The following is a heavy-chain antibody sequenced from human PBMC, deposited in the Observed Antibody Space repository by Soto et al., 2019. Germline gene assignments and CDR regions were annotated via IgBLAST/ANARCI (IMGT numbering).Heavy chain of an antibody. CDR2: IYYSGST. CDR1: GGSISSGAYY. CDR3: ARGLADYDILTGYYGLDGMDV. Sequence: TLSLTCTVSGGSISSGAYYWSWIRQHPGKGLVWIGYIYYSGSTYYNPSLKSRVTISVDTSKNQFSLKLSSVTAADTAVYYCARGLADYDILTGYYGLDGMDVWGQGTTVTVSS. J-gene: IGHJ6*02. D-gene: IGHD3-9*01. V-gene: IGHV4-31*03.